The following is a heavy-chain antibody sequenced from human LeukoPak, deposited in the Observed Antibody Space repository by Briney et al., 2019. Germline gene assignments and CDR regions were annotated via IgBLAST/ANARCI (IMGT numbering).Heavy chain of an antibody. CDR3: AKAGDFWSGYYRPPFDY. CDR2: ISGSGGST. CDR1: GFTFSSYA. J-gene: IGHJ4*02. D-gene: IGHD3-3*01. V-gene: IGHV3-23*01. Sequence: GGSLRLSCAASGFTFSSYAMSWVRQAPGKGLEGVSAISGSGGSTYYADSVKGRFTISRDNSKNTLYLQMNSLRAEDTAVYYCAKAGDFWSGYYRPPFDYWGQGTLVTVSS.